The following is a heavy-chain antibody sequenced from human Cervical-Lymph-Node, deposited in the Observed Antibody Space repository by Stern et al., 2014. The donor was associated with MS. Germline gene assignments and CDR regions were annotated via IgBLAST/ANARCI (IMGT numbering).Heavy chain of an antibody. Sequence: QLVQSGGGLVQPGGSLRLSCAASGMTVSSFWMSWVRQVPGKGLQWVANIKEDGTEKYYVDSVKGRFTISRDNAKNSLYLQMNSLRAEDTAVYYCARDPGYGGGFAPWGQGPLVTVSS. D-gene: IGHD4-23*01. CDR3: ARDPGYGGGFAP. J-gene: IGHJ5*02. CDR1: GMTVSSFW. CDR2: IKEDGTEK. V-gene: IGHV3-7*01.